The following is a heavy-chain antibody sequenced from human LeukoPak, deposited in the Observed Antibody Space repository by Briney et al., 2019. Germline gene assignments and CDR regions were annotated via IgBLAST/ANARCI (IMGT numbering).Heavy chain of an antibody. J-gene: IGHJ4*02. CDR2: IYSGGST. Sequence: PGGSLRLSCAASGFTVSSNYMSWVRHAPGKGLEWVSVIYSGGSTYYADSVKGRFTISRHNSNNTLYLQMNSLRAEDTAVYYCARGSGSYFHYWGQGTLVTVSS. D-gene: IGHD1-26*01. V-gene: IGHV3-53*01. CDR1: GFTVSSNY. CDR3: ARGSGSYFHY.